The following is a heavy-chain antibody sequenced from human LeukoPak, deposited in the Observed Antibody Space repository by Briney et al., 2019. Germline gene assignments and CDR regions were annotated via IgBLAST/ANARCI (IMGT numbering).Heavy chain of an antibody. D-gene: IGHD3-3*01. CDR3: ARGVRFLEWLGPYYFDY. Sequence: PGGSLRLSCAASGFTFDDYAMHLVRQAPGKGLEWVSGISWNSGSIGYADSVKGRFTISRDNAKNSLYLQMNSLRAEDTALYYCARGVRFLEWLGPYYFDYWGQGTLVTVSS. V-gene: IGHV3-9*01. J-gene: IGHJ4*02. CDR2: ISWNSGSI. CDR1: GFTFDDYA.